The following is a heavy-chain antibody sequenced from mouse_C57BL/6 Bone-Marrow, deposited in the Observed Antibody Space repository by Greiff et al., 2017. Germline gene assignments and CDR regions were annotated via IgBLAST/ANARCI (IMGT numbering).Heavy chain of an antibody. Sequence: VQLQQSGAELVRPGASVQLSCTASGFNIKDAYMHWVKQRPEQGLEWIGWIDPENGDTEYASKFQGKATITADTSSNTAYLQLSSLTSEDTAVYYCTPLAWFAYWGQWTLVTVSA. V-gene: IGHV14-4*01. CDR2: IDPENGDT. CDR3: TPLAWFAY. J-gene: IGHJ3*01. CDR1: GFNIKDAY.